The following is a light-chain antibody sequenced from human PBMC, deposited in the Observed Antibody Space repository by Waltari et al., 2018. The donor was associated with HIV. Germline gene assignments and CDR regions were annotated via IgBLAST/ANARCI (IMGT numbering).Light chain of an antibody. J-gene: IGLJ2*01. CDR1: NIGSKS. CDR2: HDT. CDR3: QVWDTNTDQYVI. Sequence: SYVLTQSPSVSVAPGKTARITCGGQNIGSKSVNWYQQQPGQAPVMVIYHDTDRPSGIPDRFSGSNSEDTATLTIRRVEAGDEADYDGQVWDTNTDQYVIFGGGTNLAV. V-gene: IGLV3-21*01.